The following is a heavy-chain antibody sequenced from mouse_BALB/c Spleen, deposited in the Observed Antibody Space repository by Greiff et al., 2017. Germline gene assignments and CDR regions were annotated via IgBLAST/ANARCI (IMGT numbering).Heavy chain of an antibody. CDR3: ARFDGSSYFAY. J-gene: IGHJ3*01. CDR1: GYTFTDYA. CDR2: ISTYYGDA. V-gene: IGHV1S137*01. Sequence: VKVVESGAELVRPGVSVKISCKGSGYTFTDYAMHWVKQSHAKSLEWIGVISTYYGDASYNQKFKGKATMTVDKSSSTAYMELARLTSEDSAIYYCARFDGSSYFAYWGQGTLVTVSA. D-gene: IGHD1-1*01.